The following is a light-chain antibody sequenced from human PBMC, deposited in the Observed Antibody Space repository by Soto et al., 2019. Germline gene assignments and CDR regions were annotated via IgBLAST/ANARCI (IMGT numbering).Light chain of an antibody. Sequence: DIQMTQSPSSLSASVGDRVTITCRASQSISSYLNWYQQKPGKXPKXXIYAASSLQSGVPSRFSGSGSGTELTLTISSLQPDDCETYYCQHYNSYSEAFGQGTKVDIK. CDR3: QHYNSYSEA. CDR1: QSISSY. V-gene: IGKV1-39*01. CDR2: AAS. J-gene: IGKJ1*01.